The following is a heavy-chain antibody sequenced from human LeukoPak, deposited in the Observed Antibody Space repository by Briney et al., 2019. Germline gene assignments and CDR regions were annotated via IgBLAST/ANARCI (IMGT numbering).Heavy chain of an antibody. CDR3: VRGLGSRSGAGDY. Sequence: GGSLRLSCEASEFTFSSYTMNWVRQAPGKGLEWVSSISTTSSYIYYADSVKGRFTISRDNAKNSLYLQMNSLRVEDTAVYYCVRGLGSRSGAGDYWGQGTLVTVSS. V-gene: IGHV3-21*01. D-gene: IGHD6-6*01. CDR1: EFTFSSYT. J-gene: IGHJ4*02. CDR2: ISTTSSYI.